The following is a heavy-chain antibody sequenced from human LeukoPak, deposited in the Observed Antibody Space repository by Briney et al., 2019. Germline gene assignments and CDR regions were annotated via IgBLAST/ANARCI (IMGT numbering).Heavy chain of an antibody. CDR3: ARSNCSGGRCSFDY. CDR1: GGSISSYY. V-gene: IGHV4-59*01. CDR2: IYYSGST. Sequence: PSETLSLTCTVSGGSISSYYWNWIRQPPGKGLEWIGYIYYSGSTNYNPSLKSRVTISVDTSKNQFFLKLSSVTAADTAVYYCARSNCSGGRCSFDYWGQGTLVTGSS. D-gene: IGHD2-15*01. J-gene: IGHJ4*02.